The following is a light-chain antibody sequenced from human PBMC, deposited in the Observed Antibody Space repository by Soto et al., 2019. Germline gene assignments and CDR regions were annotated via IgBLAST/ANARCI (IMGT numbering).Light chain of an antibody. CDR2: QDT. Sequence: SYELTQPPSVSVSPGQTASITCSGGKLGDKYACWYQQKPGQSPVLVIYQDTKRPSGIPERFSGSNSGNTATLTISGTQAMDGADYYCQAWDSSTVVFGGGTKLTVL. CDR3: QAWDSSTVV. CDR1: KLGDKY. J-gene: IGLJ2*01. V-gene: IGLV3-1*01.